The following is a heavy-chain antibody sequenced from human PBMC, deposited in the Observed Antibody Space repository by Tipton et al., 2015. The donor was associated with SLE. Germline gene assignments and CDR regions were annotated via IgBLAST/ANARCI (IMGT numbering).Heavy chain of an antibody. Sequence: TLSLTCTVSGGSISFDYWSWIRQSAGRGLEWIGRIYSSGDRDYNPSLRSRVTMSIDASQNRVSLRLKSVSAADTAVYYCARGSDGEYVRYFDVWGPGTLATVSS. D-gene: IGHD4-17*01. CDR1: GGSISFDY. CDR3: ARGSDGEYVRYFDV. J-gene: IGHJ2*01. V-gene: IGHV4-4*07. CDR2: IYSSGDR.